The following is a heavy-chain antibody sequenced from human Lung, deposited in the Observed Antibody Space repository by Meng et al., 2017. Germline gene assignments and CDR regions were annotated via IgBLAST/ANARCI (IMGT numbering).Heavy chain of an antibody. D-gene: IGHD4-11*01. CDR2: INHSGST. CDR3: ARGPTTMAHDFDY. J-gene: IGHJ4*02. Sequence: QGQLQQWGAGLVKPSEHLSLTCVVPGGSFSDYYWSWIRQPPGKGLEWIGEINHSGSTNYNPSLESRATISVDTSQNNLSLKLSSVTAADSAVYYCARGPTTMAHDFDYWGQGTLVTVSS. V-gene: IGHV4-34*01. CDR1: GGSFSDYY.